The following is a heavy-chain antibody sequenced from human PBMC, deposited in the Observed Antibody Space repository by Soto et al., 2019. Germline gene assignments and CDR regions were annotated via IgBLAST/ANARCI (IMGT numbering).Heavy chain of an antibody. D-gene: IGHD6-13*01. CDR1: GGSFSGYY. V-gene: IGHV4-34*01. CDR2: IYHSGST. J-gene: IGHJ4*02. CDR3: ARCIAAAGPIDY. Sequence: SETLSLTCAVYGGSFSGYYWSWIRQPPGKGLEWIGEIYHSGSTNYNPSLKSRVTISVDKSKNRFSLKLSSVTAADTAVYYCARCIAAAGPIDYWGQGTLVTVSS.